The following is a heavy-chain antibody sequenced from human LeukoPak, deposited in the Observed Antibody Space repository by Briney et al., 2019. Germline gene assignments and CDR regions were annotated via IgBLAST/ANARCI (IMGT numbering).Heavy chain of an antibody. CDR2: ISGGGSGT. CDR1: GFTFSTYA. CDR3: ARSTSVTPTEFDY. D-gene: IGHD4-17*01. J-gene: IGHJ4*02. V-gene: IGHV3-23*01. Sequence: GASLRLSCSASGFTFSTYAMTWVRQAPGKGLEWVSAISGGGSGTYYVDSVKGRFTISRDNSKNTLYLQMNSLRAEDTAVYYCARSTSVTPTEFDYWGQGILVTVSS.